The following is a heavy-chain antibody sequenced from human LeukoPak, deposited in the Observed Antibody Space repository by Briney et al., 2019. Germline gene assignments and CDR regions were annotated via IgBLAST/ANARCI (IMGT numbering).Heavy chain of an antibody. CDR1: GGSFSGYY. D-gene: IGHD3-9*01. J-gene: IGHJ6*04. CDR3: ARVNFDWSYYYYGMDV. CDR2: INHSGST. Sequence: SETLSLTCAVYGGSFSGYYWSWIRQPPGKGLEWIGEINHSGSTNYNPSLKSRVTISVDTSKNQFSLKLGSVTAADTAVYYCARVNFDWSYYYYGMDVWGKGTTVTVSS. V-gene: IGHV4-34*01.